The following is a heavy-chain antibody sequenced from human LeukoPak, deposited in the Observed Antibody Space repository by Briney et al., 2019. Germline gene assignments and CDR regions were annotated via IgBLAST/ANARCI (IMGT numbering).Heavy chain of an antibody. J-gene: IGHJ4*02. CDR3: AREGNYVGPWRGGFDY. V-gene: IGHV3-23*01. CDR1: GFTFSIYA. CDR2: ISASGGHT. D-gene: IGHD4-23*01. Sequence: GGSLRLSCAASGFTFSIYAMGWVRQAPGKGLEWISVISASGGHTYYADSVKGRFTISRDNSKNTLYMQMNSLRAEDTAVYYCAREGNYVGPWRGGFDYWGQGTLVTVSS.